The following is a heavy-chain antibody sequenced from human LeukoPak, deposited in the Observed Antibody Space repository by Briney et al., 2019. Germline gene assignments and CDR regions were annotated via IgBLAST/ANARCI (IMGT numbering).Heavy chain of an antibody. V-gene: IGHV5-51*01. CDR2: IYPGDSDT. CDR1: GYSFTSYW. J-gene: IGHJ6*03. CDR3: ARVRGVPADTYYDFWSGHMDV. D-gene: IGHD3-3*01. Sequence: GESLKISCKGSGYSFTSYWIGWVRQMPGKGLEWMGIIYPGDSDTTYSPSFQGQVTFSADKSISTAYLQWSSLRSEDTAVYYCARVRGVPADTYYDFWSGHMDVWGKGTTVTVSS.